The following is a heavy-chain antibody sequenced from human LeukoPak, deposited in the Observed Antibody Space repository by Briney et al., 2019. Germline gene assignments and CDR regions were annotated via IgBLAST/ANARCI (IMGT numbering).Heavy chain of an antibody. J-gene: IGHJ4*02. Sequence: GGSLRLSCAASGLTFSSFAMSWVRQAPGKGLEWVSTISGSDGSTYYADSVKGRFTISRDNSKNTLYLQMNSLRAEDTAVYYCAKGDSGSYFLFDYWGQGTLVTVSS. CDR1: GLTFSSFA. CDR3: AKGDSGSYFLFDY. CDR2: ISGSDGST. D-gene: IGHD1-26*01. V-gene: IGHV3-23*01.